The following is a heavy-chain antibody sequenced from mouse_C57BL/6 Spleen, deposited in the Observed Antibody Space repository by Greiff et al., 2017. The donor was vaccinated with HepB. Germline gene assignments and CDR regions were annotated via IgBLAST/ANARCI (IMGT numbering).Heavy chain of an antibody. D-gene: IGHD2-3*01. CDR2: IDPETGGT. V-gene: IGHV1-15*01. CDR1: GYTFTDYE. CDR3: TGGYYLAWFAY. J-gene: IGHJ3*01. Sequence: QVQLQQSGAELVRPGASVTLSCKASGYTFTDYEMHWVKQTPVHGLEWIGAIDPETGGTAYNQKFKGKAILTADKSSSTAYMELRSLTSEDSAVYYCTGGYYLAWFAYWGQGTLVTVSA.